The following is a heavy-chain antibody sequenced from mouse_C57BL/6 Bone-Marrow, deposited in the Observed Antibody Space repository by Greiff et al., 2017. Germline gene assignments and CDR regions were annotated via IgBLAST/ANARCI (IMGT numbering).Heavy chain of an antibody. J-gene: IGHJ2*01. D-gene: IGHD1-1*02. CDR1: GYAFSSYW. Sequence: QVQLQQSGAELVKPGASVKISCKASGYAFSSYWMNWVKQRPGKGLEWIGQIYPGDGDTNYNGKFKGKATLTADKSSSTAYMQLSSLTSEDSAVYFCARDYVGYYVDYWGQGTTLTVSS. CDR2: IYPGDGDT. CDR3: ARDYVGYYVDY. V-gene: IGHV1-80*01.